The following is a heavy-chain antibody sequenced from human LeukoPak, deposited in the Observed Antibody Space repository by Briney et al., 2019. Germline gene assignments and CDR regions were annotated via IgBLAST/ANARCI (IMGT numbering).Heavy chain of an antibody. CDR1: GFTFSSYA. J-gene: IGHJ6*02. CDR3: AREGNYYDMDV. Sequence: GGSLRLSCAASGFTFSSYAMSWVRQAPGKGLEWVSVIFSGGTTYYADSVKGRFTISRDNSKNTLYLQMNGLRAEDTAVYYCAREGNYYDMDVWGQGTTVTVSS. CDR2: IFSGGTT. V-gene: IGHV3-53*01.